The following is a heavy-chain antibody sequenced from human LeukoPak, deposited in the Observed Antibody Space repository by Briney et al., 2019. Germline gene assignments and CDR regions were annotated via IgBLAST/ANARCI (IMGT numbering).Heavy chain of an antibody. V-gene: IGHV1-69*13. CDR2: VIPFFGTA. Sequence: SVKVSCKASGGTFSRYAISGVRQAPGQGGEWMGGVIPFFGTANYAQKFQGRVTITADESTSTAYMELSSLRAEETAEYYCARAPPYCSSTSCYLGYWGQGTLVTVSS. J-gene: IGHJ4*02. D-gene: IGHD2-2*01. CDR1: GGTFSRYA. CDR3: ARAPPYCSSTSCYLGY.